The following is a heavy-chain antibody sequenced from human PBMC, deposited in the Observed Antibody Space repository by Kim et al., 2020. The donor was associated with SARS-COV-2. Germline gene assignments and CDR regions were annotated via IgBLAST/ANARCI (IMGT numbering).Heavy chain of an antibody. J-gene: IGHJ6*03. V-gene: IGHV3-9*01. D-gene: IGHD6-19*01. Sequence: GGSLRLSCAASGFTFDDCAMHWVRQAPGKGLEWVSGISWNSGSIGYADSVKGRFTISRDSAKNSLYLQMYSLRAEDTALYYCAKAGSSSGWYRHYYYYM. CDR2: ISWNSGSI. CDR3: AKAGSSSGWYRHYYYYM. CDR1: GFTFDDCA.